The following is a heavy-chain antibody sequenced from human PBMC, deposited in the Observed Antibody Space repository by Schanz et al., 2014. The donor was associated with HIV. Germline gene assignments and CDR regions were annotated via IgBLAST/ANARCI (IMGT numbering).Heavy chain of an antibody. CDR1: GGTFINYA. CDR3: ARDSPVAAGTLDY. D-gene: IGHD6-13*01. J-gene: IGHJ4*02. V-gene: IGHV1-69*01. CDR2: IIPLFGTS. Sequence: QVQLVQSGAEVQKPGSSVKVFCRASGGTFINYAFSWVRQAPGQGLEWMGGIIPLFGTSNYAQKFQGRATSTADESTSTAYMELSSLRSEDTAVYYCARDSPVAAGTLDYWGQGTLVTVSS.